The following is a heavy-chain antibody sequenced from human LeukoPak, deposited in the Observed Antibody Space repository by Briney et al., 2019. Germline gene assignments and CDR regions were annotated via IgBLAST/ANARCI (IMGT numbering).Heavy chain of an antibody. Sequence: GGSLRLSCAASGFTFSSYAMHWVRQAPGKGLEWVAFIGYDGSNKYYADSVKGRFTISRDNSKNTLYLQMNSLRAEDTAVYYCAANWNPGDYWGQGTLVTVSS. V-gene: IGHV3-30*02. CDR2: IGYDGSNK. CDR3: AANWNPGDY. CDR1: GFTFSSYA. J-gene: IGHJ4*02. D-gene: IGHD1-1*01.